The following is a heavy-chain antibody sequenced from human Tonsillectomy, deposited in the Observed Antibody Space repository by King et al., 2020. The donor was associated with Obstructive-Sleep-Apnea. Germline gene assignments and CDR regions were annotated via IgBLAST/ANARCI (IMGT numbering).Heavy chain of an antibody. V-gene: IGHV4-59*08. CDR3: ARHRGVEDYGGYGDYFDY. D-gene: IGHD5-12*01. CDR2: MYYSGNT. Sequence: HVQLQESGPGLVKPSETLSLTCTVSGGSLSNYYWSWIRQPPGKGLEWIGYMYYSGNTNFNPSLKSRVTISADTSKIPFSLRLSSVTAADTAVYYCARHRGVEDYGGYGDYFDYWGQGTLVTVSS. J-gene: IGHJ4*02. CDR1: GGSLSNYY.